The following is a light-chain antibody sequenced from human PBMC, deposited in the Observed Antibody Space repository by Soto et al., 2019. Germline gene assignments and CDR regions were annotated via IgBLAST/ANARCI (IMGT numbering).Light chain of an antibody. J-gene: IGKJ5*01. CDR3: QQYLGTPVT. CDR1: RTVLYSPNSKNY. Sequence: DSVMTQSPYSLAVSLGERATINCKSSRTVLYSPNSKNYLAWYQQKPGQPPKLLISWASTRESGVPDRFSGSGSGTDFTLTISGLQAGDAAVYYCQQYLGTPVTFGQGTRLEIK. CDR2: WAS. V-gene: IGKV4-1*01.